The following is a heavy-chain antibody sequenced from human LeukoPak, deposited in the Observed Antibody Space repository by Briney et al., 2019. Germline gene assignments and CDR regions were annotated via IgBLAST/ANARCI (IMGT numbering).Heavy chain of an antibody. D-gene: IGHD3-3*01. Sequence: SETLSLTCTVSDNSINSYYWSWIRQPAGKGLEWIGRIYTSGTIYTSGSTNYNPSLKSRVTMSVDTSKKQVSLKLTSVTAADTAVYFCAGAHYDFFAAYYGGWFDPWGRGILVAVSS. J-gene: IGHJ5*02. CDR1: DNSINSYY. CDR2: IYTSGTIYTSGST. V-gene: IGHV4-4*07. CDR3: AGAHYDFFAAYYGGWFDP.